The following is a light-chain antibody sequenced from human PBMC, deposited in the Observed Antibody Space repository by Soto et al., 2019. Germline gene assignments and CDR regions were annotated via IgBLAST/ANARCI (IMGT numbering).Light chain of an antibody. CDR3: QSYESSSLSGFV. CDR2: EVT. Sequence: QSALTQPASVSGSPGQSITISCTGTSGDIGSYNRVSWYQQHPGKAPKLIIYEVTDRPSGVSNRFSGSKSGNTASLTISGLQADDEADYYCQSYESSSLSGFVFGSGTKVTVL. J-gene: IGLJ1*01. V-gene: IGLV2-14*01. CDR1: SGDIGSYNR.